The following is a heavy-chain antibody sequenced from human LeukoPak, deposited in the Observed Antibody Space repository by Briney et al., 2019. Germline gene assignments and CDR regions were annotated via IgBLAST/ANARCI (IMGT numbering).Heavy chain of an antibody. Sequence: PGGSLRLSCAASGFTFDDYAMHWVRHAPGKGLEWVSGISWNSGSIGYADSVKGRFTISRDNAKNSLYLQMNSLRAEDTALYYCARGSSGIAVATYYFDYWGQGTLVTVSS. CDR2: ISWNSGSI. J-gene: IGHJ4*02. D-gene: IGHD6-19*01. CDR3: ARGSSGIAVATYYFDY. CDR1: GFTFDDYA. V-gene: IGHV3-9*01.